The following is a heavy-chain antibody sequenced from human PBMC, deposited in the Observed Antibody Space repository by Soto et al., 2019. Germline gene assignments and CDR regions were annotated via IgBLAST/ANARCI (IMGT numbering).Heavy chain of an antibody. CDR2: IYYSGST. D-gene: IGHD6-19*01. CDR1: GGSISSSSYY. V-gene: IGHV4-39*01. J-gene: IGHJ2*01. CDR3: ARTFDSSGPYFDL. Sequence: QLQLQESGPGLVKPSETLSLTCTVSGGSISSSSYYWGWIRQPPGKGLEWIGSIYYSGSTYYNPSLKSRVTISVDTSKNQFSLKLSSVTAADTAVYYCARTFDSSGPYFDLWGRGTLVTVSS.